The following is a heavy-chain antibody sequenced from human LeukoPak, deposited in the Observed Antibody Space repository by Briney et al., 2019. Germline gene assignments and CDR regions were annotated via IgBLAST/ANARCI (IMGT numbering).Heavy chain of an antibody. D-gene: IGHD3-22*01. CDR3: ARWSSGDYYYVDY. J-gene: IGHJ4*02. CDR1: GGSLCIYS. V-gene: IGHV4-4*07. Sequence: ADTLSLMCTVSGGSLCIYSWSWIRPPAGKGREWIGCIFTSGSNKYNPSLKSRATMSVDTSKNQFSLKLTSVTAADTAIYYCARWSSGDYYYVDYWGQGTLVTVSS. CDR2: IFTSGSN.